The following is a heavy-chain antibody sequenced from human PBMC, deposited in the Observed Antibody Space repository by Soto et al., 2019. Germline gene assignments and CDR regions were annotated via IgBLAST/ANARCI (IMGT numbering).Heavy chain of an antibody. CDR3: ARGGQYFDSSGYYYGLSGMNV. CDR1: GYIFTSFS. D-gene: IGHD3-22*01. CDR2: INAGNGNT. Sequence: QVQLVQSGAEVKKPGASVTFSCKASGYIFTSFSMHWVRQAPGQRLQWMGWINAGNGNTKYSQEFQGRVTITRDTSATTAYMDLNSLRSEDTAVYFCARGGQYFDSSGYYYGLSGMNVWGQGTTVTVSS. J-gene: IGHJ6*02. V-gene: IGHV1-3*01.